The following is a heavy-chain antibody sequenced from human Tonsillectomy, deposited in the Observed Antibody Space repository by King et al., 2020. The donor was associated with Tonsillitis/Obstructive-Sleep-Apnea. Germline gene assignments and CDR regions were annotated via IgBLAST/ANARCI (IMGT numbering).Heavy chain of an antibody. CDR1: GFTFSDYG. CDR2: ISYDGRNK. V-gene: IGHV3-30*18. D-gene: IGHD3-3*01. CDR3: AKDVGYDDLSNGMDV. J-gene: IGHJ6*02. Sequence: HVQLVESGGGVVQPGRSLRLSCAASGFTFSDYGMHWVRQAPGKGLEWVAVISYDGRNKYCADSVKGRLTISRDNSKNTLYLQMNSLRAEDTAVYYCAKDVGYDDLSNGMDVRGQGTTVTVSS.